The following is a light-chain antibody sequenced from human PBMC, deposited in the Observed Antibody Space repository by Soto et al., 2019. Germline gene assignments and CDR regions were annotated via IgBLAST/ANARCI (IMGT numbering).Light chain of an antibody. V-gene: IGLV2-8*01. J-gene: IGLJ3*02. CDR2: DVS. Sequence: QSALTQPPSASGSPGQSVTISCTGTSSDDGGYNYVSWYQQHPGKAPRLMIYDVSKRPSGVPDRFSGSKSGNTASLTVSGLQAEDEADYYCSSHGGSNNFWVFGGGTKLTVL. CDR1: SSDDGGYNY. CDR3: SSHGGSNNFWV.